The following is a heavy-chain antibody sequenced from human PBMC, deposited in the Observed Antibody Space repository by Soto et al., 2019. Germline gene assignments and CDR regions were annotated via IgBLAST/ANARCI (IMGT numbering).Heavy chain of an antibody. Sequence: GGSLRLSCAASGFTFDDYGMSWVRQAPGKGLEWVSGINCSGGSTGYADSVKGRFTISRDNSKNTLYLQVNSLRAEDTAVYYCARDQAAGGTISRYFQDWGQGTLVTVSS. D-gene: IGHD6-13*01. J-gene: IGHJ1*01. CDR3: ARDQAAGGTISRYFQD. CDR1: GFTFDDYG. CDR2: INCSGGST. V-gene: IGHV3-20*04.